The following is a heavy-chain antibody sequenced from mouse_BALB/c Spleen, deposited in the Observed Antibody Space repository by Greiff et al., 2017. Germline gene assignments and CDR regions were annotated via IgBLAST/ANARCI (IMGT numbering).Heavy chain of an antibody. CDR1: GFTFSSYA. CDR2: ISSGGSYT. CDR3: AKYGYETWFAY. V-gene: IGHV5-9-4*01. Sequence: EVQRVESGGGLVKPGGSLKLSCAASGFTFSSYAMSWVRQSPEKRLEWVAEISSGGSYTYYPDTVTGRFTISRDNAKNTLYLEMSSLRSEDTAMYYCAKYGYETWFAYWGQGTLVTVSA. D-gene: IGHD2-2*01. J-gene: IGHJ3*01.